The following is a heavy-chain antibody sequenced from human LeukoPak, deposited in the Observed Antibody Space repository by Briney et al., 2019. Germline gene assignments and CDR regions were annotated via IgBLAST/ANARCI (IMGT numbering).Heavy chain of an antibody. Sequence: SVKLSCKASGYTFDNFYIHWVPHAPVQRPALIGWINGNDGSTKYAQKFQGRVTMTRVTAISIVYMDLSGLRPDDTAIYYCARDEGSTYNQLDYWGQGTLVTVSS. CDR3: ARDEGSTYNQLDY. J-gene: IGHJ4*02. CDR1: GYTFDNFY. V-gene: IGHV1-2*02. CDR2: INGNDGST. D-gene: IGHD1-14*01.